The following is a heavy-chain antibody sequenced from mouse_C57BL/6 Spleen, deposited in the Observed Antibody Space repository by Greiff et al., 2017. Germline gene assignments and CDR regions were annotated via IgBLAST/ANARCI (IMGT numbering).Heavy chain of an antibody. D-gene: IGHD1-1*01. V-gene: IGHV1-78*01. CDR2: LYPRVGST. J-gene: IGHJ4*01. Sequence: VQLQQSDAELVKPGASVKISCKVSGYTFTDHTIHWMKQRPEQGLEWIGYLYPRVGSTTYNETFKGKATLPADNSSSTAYMQLNSLTSEDSAIYICARDCSSYDYAMDYWGQGTSVTVSS. CDR1: GYTFTDHT. CDR3: ARDCSSYDYAMDY.